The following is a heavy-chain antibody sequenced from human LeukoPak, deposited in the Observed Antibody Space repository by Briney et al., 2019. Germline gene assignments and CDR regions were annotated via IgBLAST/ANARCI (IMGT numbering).Heavy chain of an antibody. D-gene: IGHD6-19*01. V-gene: IGHV4-59*01. CDR2: IYYSGST. CDR1: GGSISSYY. CDR3: ARVPLGGYSSGWYWFDP. Sequence: SETLSLTCTVPGGSISSYYWSWIRQPPGKGLEWIGYIYYSGSTNYNPSLKSRVTISVDTSKNQFSLKLSSVTAADTAVYYCARVPLGGYSSGWYWFDPWGQGTLVTVSS. J-gene: IGHJ5*02.